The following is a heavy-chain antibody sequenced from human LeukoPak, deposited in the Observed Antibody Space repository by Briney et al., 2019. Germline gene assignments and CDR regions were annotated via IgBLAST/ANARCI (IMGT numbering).Heavy chain of an antibody. J-gene: IGHJ4*02. CDR2: IIPIFGTA. Sequence: GASVKVSCKASGGTFSSYAISWVRQAPGQGLEWMGGIIPIFGTANYAQKFQGRVTITADESTSTAYMELSSLRSEDTAVYYRARVLKGVPAAPDYWGQGTLVTVSS. CDR3: ARVLKGVPAAPDY. CDR1: GGTFSSYA. V-gene: IGHV1-69*13. D-gene: IGHD2-2*01.